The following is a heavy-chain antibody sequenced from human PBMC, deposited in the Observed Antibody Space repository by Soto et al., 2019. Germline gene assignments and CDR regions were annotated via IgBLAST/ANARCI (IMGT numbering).Heavy chain of an antibody. V-gene: IGHV4-30-4*01. Sequence: DWFKNSQPPEKGLEWIGYIYYSGSTYYNPSLKSRVTISVDTSMNQFSLNLNSVTAADTAVYYYVRDDGGRVYFVSWCQGTVVPVSS. CDR1: D. CDR3: VRDDGGRVYFVS. D-gene: IGHD4-17*01. J-gene: IGHJ4*02. CDR2: IYYSGST.